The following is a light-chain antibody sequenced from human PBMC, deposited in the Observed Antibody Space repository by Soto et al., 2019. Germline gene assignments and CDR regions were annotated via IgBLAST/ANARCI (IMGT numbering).Light chain of an antibody. CDR3: QQSYSTPLT. CDR1: QSISTY. J-gene: IGKJ4*01. Sequence: DIQMTQSPYSLSASVGDRVTITCRASQSISTYLNWYQQKPGKAPNLLIYAASSLQSGVPLRFSGSGSGTEFTLTISSLQPEDFATYYCQQSYSTPLTFGGGTKVEIK. V-gene: IGKV1-39*01. CDR2: AAS.